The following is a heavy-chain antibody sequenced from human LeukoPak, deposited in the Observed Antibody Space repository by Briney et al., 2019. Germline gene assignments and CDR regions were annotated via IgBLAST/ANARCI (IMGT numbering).Heavy chain of an antibody. D-gene: IGHD6-19*01. CDR2: IKQDGSEK. CDR3: ARAKYSSRVGY. V-gene: IGHV3-7*01. Sequence: GGSLRLSCAASGFTFSSYWMSWVRQAPGKGLEWVANIKQDGSEKYYVDSVKGRFTISRDNAKDSLYLQMNSLRAEDTAVYYCARAKYSSRVGYWGQGTLVTVSS. J-gene: IGHJ4*02. CDR1: GFTFSSYW.